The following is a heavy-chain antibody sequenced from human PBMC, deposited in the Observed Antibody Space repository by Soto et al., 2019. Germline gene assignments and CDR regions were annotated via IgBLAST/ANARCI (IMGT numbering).Heavy chain of an antibody. V-gene: IGHV1-3*01. Sequence: VQLVQSGAEAKKPGASVKGSCKASGYTFTSYAMHWVRQAPGQRREWMGWINAVNGNTKYSQKFQGRVTITRDTSASTAYMELSSLRSEDTAVYYCARSIVVVTALDYWGQGTLFTVSS. CDR1: GYTFTSYA. CDR3: ARSIVVVTALDY. CDR2: INAVNGNT. J-gene: IGHJ4*02. D-gene: IGHD2-21*02.